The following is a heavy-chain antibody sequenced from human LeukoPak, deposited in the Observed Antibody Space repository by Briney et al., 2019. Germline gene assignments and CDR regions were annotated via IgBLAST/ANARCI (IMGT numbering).Heavy chain of an antibody. V-gene: IGHV1-69*04. J-gene: IGHJ3*02. CDR1: GGTFSSYA. CDR2: IIPILGIA. Sequence: ASVKVSCKASGGTFSSYAISWVRQAPGQGLEWMGRIIPILGIANYAQKFQGRVTIPAGKSTSTAYMELSRLRSEDTAVYYCARDTYYYDSSGYPNAFDIWGQGTMVTVSS. CDR3: ARDTYYYDSSGYPNAFDI. D-gene: IGHD3-22*01.